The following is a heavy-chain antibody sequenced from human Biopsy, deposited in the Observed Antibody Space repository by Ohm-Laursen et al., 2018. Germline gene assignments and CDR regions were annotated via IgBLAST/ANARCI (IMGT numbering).Heavy chain of an antibody. CDR3: ATKLTGYFHR. Sequence: AASVKVSCKAPGGTFSNYGVNWVRQAPGQGLEWLGGNIPILGTGNYAQKFQDRVTVAADTSTSTATMELRSLRSDDTAVYYCATKLTGYFHRWGQGTLVIVSS. J-gene: IGHJ1*01. D-gene: IGHD3-9*01. V-gene: IGHV1-69*06. CDR2: NIPILGTG. CDR1: GGTFSNYG.